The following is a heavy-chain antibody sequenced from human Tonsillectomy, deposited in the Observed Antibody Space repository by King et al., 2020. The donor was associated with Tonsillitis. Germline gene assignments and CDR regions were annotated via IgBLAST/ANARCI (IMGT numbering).Heavy chain of an antibody. CDR3: AREGSPVVGDGLDI. V-gene: IGHV3-72*01. D-gene: IGHD2-2*01. Sequence: VQLVEFGGSLVQPGGSLRLSCAASGFTFSDYYMHWVRQAPGKGLEWVGRIRNKAKSYTTEYAASVNGGFTISRDDSMNSLYLQMNSLKIEDTAVYYCAREGSPVVGDGLDIWGQGTMVTVSS. J-gene: IGHJ3*02. CDR1: GFTFSDYY. CDR2: IRNKAKSYTT.